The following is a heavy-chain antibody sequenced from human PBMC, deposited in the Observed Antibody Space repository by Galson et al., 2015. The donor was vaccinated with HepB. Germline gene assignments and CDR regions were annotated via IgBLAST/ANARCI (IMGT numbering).Heavy chain of an antibody. CDR1: GFTFSRHT. J-gene: IGHJ3*02. V-gene: IGHV3-48*04. CDR3: ATVLFGSGAYWTFEM. Sequence: SLRLSCAASGFTFSRHTMSWVRQTPGQGLQWLSYISTNGANIHYADSVKGRFTVARDNAKNTVFLQMNSLRAEDTAVYYCATVLFGSGAYWTFEMWGQGTLVTVSS. D-gene: IGHD2-15*01. CDR2: ISTNGANI.